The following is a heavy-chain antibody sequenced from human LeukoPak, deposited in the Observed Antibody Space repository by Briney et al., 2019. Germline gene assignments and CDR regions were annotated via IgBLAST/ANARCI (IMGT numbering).Heavy chain of an antibody. Sequence: PSETLSLTCTVSGGSISSGGYYWSWIRQHPGKGLEWIGYIYYSGSTYYNPSLKSRVTISVDTSKNQFSLKLSSVTAADTAVYYCARLHYDILTGYYRAGFDYWGQGTLVTVSS. CDR1: GGSISSGGYY. V-gene: IGHV4-31*03. J-gene: IGHJ4*02. CDR3: ARLHYDILTGYYRAGFDY. CDR2: IYYSGST. D-gene: IGHD3-9*01.